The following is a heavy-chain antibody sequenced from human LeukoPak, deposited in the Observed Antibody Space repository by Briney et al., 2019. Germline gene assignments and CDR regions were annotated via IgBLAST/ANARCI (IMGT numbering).Heavy chain of an antibody. CDR1: GFTFSSYA. V-gene: IGHV3-30*04. CDR3: AKDRGGDSSAPGPFDY. D-gene: IGHD3-22*01. Sequence: GRSLRLSCAASGFTFSSYAMHWVRQAPGKGLEWVAVISYDGSNKYYADSVKGRFTISRDNSKNTLYLQMNSLRAEDTAVYYCAKDRGGDSSAPGPFDYWGQGTLVTVSS. J-gene: IGHJ4*02. CDR2: ISYDGSNK.